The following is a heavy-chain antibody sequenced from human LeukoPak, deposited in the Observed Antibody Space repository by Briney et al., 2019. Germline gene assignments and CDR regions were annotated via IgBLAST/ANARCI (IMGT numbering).Heavy chain of an antibody. CDR3: ARSPRSAFDF. CDR1: GGSISSSNW. J-gene: IGHJ3*01. Sequence: SSETLSLTCAVSGGSISSSNWWSWVRQPPGKGLEWIGYIYYSGSTNYNPSLKSRVTISVDTSKNQFSLKLSSVTAADTAVYYCARSPRSAFDFRGQGTMVSVSS. CDR2: IYYSGST. V-gene: IGHV4-4*02.